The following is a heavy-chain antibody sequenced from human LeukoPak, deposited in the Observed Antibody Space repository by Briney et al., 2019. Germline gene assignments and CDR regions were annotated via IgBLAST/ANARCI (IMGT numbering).Heavy chain of an antibody. CDR3: AKNNRRHYTSGPNPDSLH. CDR1: GFIFNNYA. CDR2: ISWNSGSI. Sequence: GGSLRLSCAGSGFIFNNYAMHWVRQPPGKGLEWVSGISWNSGSIDYADSVKGRFTISRDNAKNSLYLQMNSLRVEDTAFYYCAKNNRRHYTSGPNPDSLHWGQGALVTVSS. J-gene: IGHJ4*02. D-gene: IGHD6-19*01. V-gene: IGHV3-9*01.